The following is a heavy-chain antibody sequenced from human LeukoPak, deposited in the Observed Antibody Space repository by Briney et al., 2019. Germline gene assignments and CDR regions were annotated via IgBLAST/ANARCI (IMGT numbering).Heavy chain of an antibody. CDR1: GFTFSSYE. V-gene: IGHV3-48*03. D-gene: IGHD3-9*01. J-gene: IGHJ6*02. CDR3: ASLRYYDILTGYLDV. CDR2: ISSSGSTI. Sequence: GGSLRLSCAASGFTFSSYEMNWVRQAPGKGLEWVSYISSSGSTIYYADSVKGRFTISRDNAKNSLYLQMNSLRAEDTAVYYCASLRYYDILTGYLDVWGQGTTVTVSS.